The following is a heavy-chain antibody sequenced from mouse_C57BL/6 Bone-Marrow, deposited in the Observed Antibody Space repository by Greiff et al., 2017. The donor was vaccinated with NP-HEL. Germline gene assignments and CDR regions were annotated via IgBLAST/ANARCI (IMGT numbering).Heavy chain of an antibody. Sequence: EVQVVESEGGLVQPGSSMKLSCTASGFTFSDYYMAWVRQVPEKGLEWVANINYDGSSTYYLDSLKSRFIISRDNAKNILYLQMSSLKSEDTATYYCARGGYFSYAMDYWGQGTSVTVSS. V-gene: IGHV5-16*01. CDR2: INYDGSST. CDR1: GFTFSDYY. CDR3: ARGGYFSYAMDY. J-gene: IGHJ4*01.